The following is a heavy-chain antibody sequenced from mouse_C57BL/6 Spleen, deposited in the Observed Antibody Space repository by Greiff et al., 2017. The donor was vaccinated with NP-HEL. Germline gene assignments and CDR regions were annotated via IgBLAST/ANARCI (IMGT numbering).Heavy chain of an antibody. D-gene: IGHD2-12*01. V-gene: IGHV3-6*01. Sequence: DVKLVESGPGLVKPSQSLSLTCSVTGYSITSGYYWNWIRQFPGNKLEWMGYISYDGSNNYNPSLKNRISITRDTSKNQFFLKLNSVTTEDTATYYCAREGRRTGYYFDYWGQGTTLTVSS. CDR3: AREGRRTGYYFDY. CDR2: ISYDGSN. J-gene: IGHJ2*01. CDR1: GYSITSGYY.